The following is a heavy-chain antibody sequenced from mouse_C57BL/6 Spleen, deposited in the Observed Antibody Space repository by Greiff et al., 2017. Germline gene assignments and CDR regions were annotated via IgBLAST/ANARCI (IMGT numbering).Heavy chain of an antibody. CDR2: IYPGDGDT. D-gene: IGHD1-1*01. V-gene: IGHV1-82*01. CDR3: ARYYCGSSYGGY. J-gene: IGHJ2*01. CDR1: GYAFSSSW. Sequence: QVQLQQSGPELVKPGASVKISCKASGYAFSSSWMNWVKQRPGKGLEWIGRIYPGDGDTNYNGKFKGKATLTADKSSSTAYMQLSSLTSEDSAVYFCARYYCGSSYGGYWGQGTTLTVSS.